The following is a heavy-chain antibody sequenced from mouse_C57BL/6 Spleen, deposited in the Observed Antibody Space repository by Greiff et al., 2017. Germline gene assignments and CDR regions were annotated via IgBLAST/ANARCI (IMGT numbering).Heavy chain of an antibody. CDR2: IDPSDSET. J-gene: IGHJ3*01. CDR1: GFTFTSYW. D-gene: IGHD2-14*01. Sequence: QVQLQQPGAELVRPGSSVKLSCKASGFTFTSYWMHWVRQRPIQGLEWIGNIDPSDSETHYTQKFKDKVTLTVDKSSSTAYMQLSSLTSEDSAVYYCASTLGQAWFAYWGQGTLVTVSA. V-gene: IGHV1-52*01. CDR3: ASTLGQAWFAY.